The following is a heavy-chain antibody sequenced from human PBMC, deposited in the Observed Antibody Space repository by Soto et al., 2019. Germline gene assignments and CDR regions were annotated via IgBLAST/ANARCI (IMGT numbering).Heavy chain of an antibody. CDR1: GFTFDDYA. CDR2: INWNSGSI. D-gene: IGHD6-13*01. CDR3: VKDESINWYSGHFRH. J-gene: IGHJ1*01. V-gene: IGHV3-9*01. Sequence: EVQLVESGGGLVQPGRSLRLSCAASGFTFDDYAMHWVRQVPGKGLEWVSGINWNSGSIGYGDSVKGRFAISRDNAKNSLHLQINSLSAEDTAVYYCVKDESINWYSGHFRHWGQGTRVTVSS.